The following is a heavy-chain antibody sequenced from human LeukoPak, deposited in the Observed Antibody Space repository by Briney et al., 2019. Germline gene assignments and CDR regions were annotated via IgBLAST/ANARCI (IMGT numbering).Heavy chain of an antibody. CDR3: TTDSFGRYSGRYW. Sequence: GGSLRLSCAASGFTFSNAWMSWVRQAPRKRLEWVGRIKSKTDGGTTDYAAPVKGRFTISRDNSKNTLYLQMNSLKTEDTAVYYCTTDSFGRYSGRYWWGQGTLVTVSS. J-gene: IGHJ4*02. CDR2: IKSKTDGGTT. D-gene: IGHD1-26*01. CDR1: GFTFSNAW. V-gene: IGHV3-15*01.